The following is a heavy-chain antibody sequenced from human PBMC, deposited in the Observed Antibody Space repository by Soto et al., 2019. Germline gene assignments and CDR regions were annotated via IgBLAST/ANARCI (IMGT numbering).Heavy chain of an antibody. CDR1: GFTFSSYA. J-gene: IGHJ4*02. CDR3: ARDQEGTMIVVVLDY. Sequence: QVQLVESGGGVVQPGRSLRLSCAASGFTFSSYAMHWVRQAPGKGLEWVAVISYDGSNKYYADSVKGRFTISRDNSXXTLYLQMNSLRAEDTAVYYCARDQEGTMIVVVLDYWGQGTLVTVSS. V-gene: IGHV3-30-3*01. CDR2: ISYDGSNK. D-gene: IGHD3-22*01.